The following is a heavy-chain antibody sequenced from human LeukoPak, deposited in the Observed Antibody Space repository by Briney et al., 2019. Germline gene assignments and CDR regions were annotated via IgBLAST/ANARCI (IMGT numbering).Heavy chain of an antibody. V-gene: IGHV3-30*18. CDR3: AKEYDSGGYGANFDY. CDR2: ESSDGGTK. J-gene: IGHJ4*02. D-gene: IGHD3-10*01. CDR1: KFTFSNYG. Sequence: GGSLRLSCTASKFTFSNYGMQWVRQAPGKGLEWVAVESSDGGTKYYADSVKGRFTISRDNSKNTMYLQMNSLGAEDTAVYYCAKEYDSGGYGANFDYWGQGTLVTVSS.